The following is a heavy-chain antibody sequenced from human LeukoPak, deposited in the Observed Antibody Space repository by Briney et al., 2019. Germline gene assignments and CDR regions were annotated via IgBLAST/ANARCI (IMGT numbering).Heavy chain of an antibody. CDR3: AREATNVLLWFGELGNLD. CDR1: GFTFSSYG. CDR2: IWYDGSNK. J-gene: IGHJ4*02. Sequence: GGSLRLSCAASGFTFSSYGMHWVRQAPGKGLEWVAVIWYDGSNKYYADSVKGRFTISRDNAKNSLYLQMNSLRAEDTAVYYCAREATNVLLWFGELGNLDWGQGTLVTVSS. D-gene: IGHD3-10*01. V-gene: IGHV3-33*01.